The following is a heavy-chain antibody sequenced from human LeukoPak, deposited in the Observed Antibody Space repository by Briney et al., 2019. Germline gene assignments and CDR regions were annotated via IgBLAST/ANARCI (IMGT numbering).Heavy chain of an antibody. J-gene: IGHJ4*02. CDR1: GFTFSSYS. D-gene: IGHD3-3*01. V-gene: IGHV3-48*04. Sequence: GGSLRLSCAASGFTFSSYSMNWVRQAPGKGLKWVSYISSSSSTIYYADSVKGRFTISRDNAKNSLYLQMNSLRAEDTAVYYCARGRRFLEWLPDYWGQGTLVTVSS. CDR3: ARGRRFLEWLPDY. CDR2: ISSSSSTI.